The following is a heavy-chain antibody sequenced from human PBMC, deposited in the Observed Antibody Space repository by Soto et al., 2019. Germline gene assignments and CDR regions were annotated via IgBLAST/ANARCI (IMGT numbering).Heavy chain of an antibody. Sequence: SETLSLTCAVSSGSISSSNWWSWVRQPPGKGLEWIGEIYHSGSTNYNPSLKSRVTISVDKSKNQFSLKLSSVTAADTAVYYCARKGIAVAGLDYWGQGTLVTVSS. V-gene: IGHV4-4*02. CDR1: SGSISSSNW. D-gene: IGHD6-19*01. J-gene: IGHJ4*02. CDR2: IYHSGST. CDR3: ARKGIAVAGLDY.